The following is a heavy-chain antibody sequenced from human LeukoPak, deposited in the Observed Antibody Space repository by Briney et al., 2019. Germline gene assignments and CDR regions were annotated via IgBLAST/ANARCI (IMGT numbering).Heavy chain of an antibody. J-gene: IGHJ3*02. CDR3: ARALEAGIFDI. D-gene: IGHD6-13*01. V-gene: IGHV3-7*01. CDR1: GFIFSSYW. CDR2: IKEDETAK. Sequence: GGSLRLSCAASGFIFSSYWMAWVRQAQGKGLEWVANIKEDETAKYYVDSVRGRFTSSRDNAKNSLYLQMNSLRAEDTAVYYCARALEAGIFDIWGQGTLVTVSS.